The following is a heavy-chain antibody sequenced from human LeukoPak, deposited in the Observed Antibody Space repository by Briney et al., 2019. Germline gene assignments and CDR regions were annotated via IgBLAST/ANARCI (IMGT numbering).Heavy chain of an antibody. CDR1: GFTFSSYS. CDR3: AREEEYQLLYRY. CDR2: ISSSSYI. D-gene: IGHD2-2*02. Sequence: GESLRLSCAASGFTFSSYSMNWVRQAPGKGLEWVSSISSSSYIYYADSVKGRFTISRDNAKNSLYLQMNSLRAEDTAVYYCAREEEYQLLYRYWGQGTLVTVSS. V-gene: IGHV3-21*01. J-gene: IGHJ4*02.